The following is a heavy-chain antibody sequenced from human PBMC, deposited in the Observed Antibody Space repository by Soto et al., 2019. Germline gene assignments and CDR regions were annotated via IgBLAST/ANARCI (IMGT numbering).Heavy chain of an antibody. CDR3: ARAGYCTNGVCRAEYFQH. CDR1: GFTFSSYG. Sequence: GGSLRLSCAASGFTFSSYGMHWVRQAPGKGLEWVAVIWYDGSNKYYADSVKGRFTISRDNSKNTLYLQMNSLRAEDTAVYYCARAGYCTNGVCRAEYFQHWGQGTLVTVSS. V-gene: IGHV3-33*01. CDR2: IWYDGSNK. J-gene: IGHJ1*01. D-gene: IGHD2-8*01.